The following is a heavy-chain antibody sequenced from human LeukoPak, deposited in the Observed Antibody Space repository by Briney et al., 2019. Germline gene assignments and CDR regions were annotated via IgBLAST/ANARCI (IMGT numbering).Heavy chain of an antibody. CDR1: GFTFSSYS. CDR2: ISSSSSTI. CDR3: ARDRNSGSYS. J-gene: IGHJ4*02. V-gene: IGHV3-48*02. D-gene: IGHD1-26*01. Sequence: GGSLRLSCAASGFTFSSYSMNWVRQAPGKGLEWVSYISSSSSTIYYADSVKGRFTISRDNAKNSLYLQMSSLRDEDTAVYYCARDRNSGSYSWGQGTLVTVSS.